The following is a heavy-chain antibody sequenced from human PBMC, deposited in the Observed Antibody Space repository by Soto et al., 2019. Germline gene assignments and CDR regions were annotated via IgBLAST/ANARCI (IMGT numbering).Heavy chain of an antibody. CDR3: AEVGLFDGNKPITFEF. V-gene: IGHV3-7*03. CDR2: INQDATRQ. J-gene: IGHJ4*02. D-gene: IGHD3-3*01. Sequence: GGSLRLSCAASGFSFSSYWMSWVRQAPGRGLEWVANINQDATRQSYVDSVEGRFSISRDNAKKSLYLQMNSLRVEDTAVYYCAEVGLFDGNKPITFEFWGQGTLVTVSS. CDR1: GFSFSSYW.